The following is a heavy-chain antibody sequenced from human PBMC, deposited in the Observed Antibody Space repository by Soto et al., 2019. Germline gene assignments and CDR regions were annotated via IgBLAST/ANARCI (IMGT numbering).Heavy chain of an antibody. D-gene: IGHD6-13*01. CDR2: IIPIFGTA. J-gene: IGHJ6*02. Sequence: QVQLVQSGAEVKKPGSSVKVSCKASGGTFSSYAISWVRQAPGQGLEWMGGIIPIFGTANYAQRFQGRVTITADESTSTAYMELSSLRSDDTAVYYCARIAAESAYYYYYGMDVWGQGTTVTVSS. V-gene: IGHV1-69*01. CDR1: GGTFSSYA. CDR3: ARIAAESAYYYYYGMDV.